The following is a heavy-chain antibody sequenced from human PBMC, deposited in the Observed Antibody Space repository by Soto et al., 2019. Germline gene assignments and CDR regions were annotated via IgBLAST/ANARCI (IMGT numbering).Heavy chain of an antibody. CDR1: GFTFSSYA. CDR2: ISGSGGST. V-gene: IGHV3-23*01. D-gene: IGHD2-2*01. J-gene: IGHJ6*02. Sequence: GGSLRLSCAASGFTFSSYAMSWVRQAPGKGLEWVSAISGSGGSTYYADSVKGRFTISRDNSKNTLCLQMNSLRAEDTAVYYCAKDIVVVPAAMGNYYYYGMDVWGQGTTVTVSS. CDR3: AKDIVVVPAAMGNYYYYGMDV.